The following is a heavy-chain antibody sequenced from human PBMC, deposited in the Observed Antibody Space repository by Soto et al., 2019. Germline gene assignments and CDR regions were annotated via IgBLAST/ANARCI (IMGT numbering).Heavy chain of an antibody. CDR3: ARDLAVADDPFDY. D-gene: IGHD6-19*01. V-gene: IGHV3-23*01. CDR2: ISGSGGST. CDR1: GFTFSSYA. Sequence: EVQLLESGGGLVQPGGSLRLSCAASGFTFSSYAMSWVRQAPGKGLEWVSAISGSGGSTYYADSVKGRFTISRDNSKNTLYLQMNSLRAEDTAVYYCARDLAVADDPFDYWGQGTLVTVSS. J-gene: IGHJ4*02.